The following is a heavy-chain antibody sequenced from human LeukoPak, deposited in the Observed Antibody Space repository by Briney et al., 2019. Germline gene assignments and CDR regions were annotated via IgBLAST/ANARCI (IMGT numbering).Heavy chain of an antibody. D-gene: IGHD4-23*01. Sequence: SETLSLTCAVSGGSISSYYWSWIRQPPGKGLEWIGYIYYSGSTNYNPSLKSRVTISVDTSKNQFSLKLSSVTAADTAVYYCARAELGVTPFDYWGQGTLVTVSS. CDR2: IYYSGST. CDR3: ARAELGVTPFDY. CDR1: GGSISSYY. J-gene: IGHJ4*02. V-gene: IGHV4-59*01.